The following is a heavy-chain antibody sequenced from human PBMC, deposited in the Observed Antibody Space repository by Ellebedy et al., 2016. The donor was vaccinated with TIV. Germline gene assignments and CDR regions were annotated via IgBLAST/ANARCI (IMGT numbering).Heavy chain of an antibody. CDR2: FIHGGSP. CDR3: ARGRPYCDAGRCYGGFFDS. J-gene: IGHJ4*02. D-gene: IGHD2-15*01. Sequence: MPGGSLRLSCAASGFTFSSYSMNWVRQAPGKGLEWMAEFIHGGSPTYNPSVQSRLTISVDTSKTHFSLTLRSVTAADTAVYYCARGRPYCDAGRCYGGFFDSWGQGTLVTVSS. V-gene: IGHV4-34*12. CDR1: GFTFSSYS.